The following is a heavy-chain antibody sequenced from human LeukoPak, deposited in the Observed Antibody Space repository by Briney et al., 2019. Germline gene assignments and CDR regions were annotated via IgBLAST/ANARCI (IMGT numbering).Heavy chain of an antibody. CDR2: ISGSGGST. Sequence: GGSLRLSCAASGFTFSSYAMSWVRQAPGKGLEWVSGISGSGGSTYYAESVKGRFTISRDNSKNTLYVQMNSLRTEDTAVYYCAKEYYYGSGTYLNAFDIWGQGTMVTVSS. CDR3: AKEYYYGSGTYLNAFDI. CDR1: GFTFSSYA. V-gene: IGHV3-23*01. J-gene: IGHJ3*02. D-gene: IGHD3-10*01.